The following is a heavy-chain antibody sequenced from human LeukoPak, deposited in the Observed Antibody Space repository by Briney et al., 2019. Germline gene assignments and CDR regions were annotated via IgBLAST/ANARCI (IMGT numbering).Heavy chain of an antibody. D-gene: IGHD6-6*01. CDR1: GGTFSSYA. V-gene: IGHV1-69*05. CDR3: ARGSSRTASTRFVDWFDP. CDR2: IIPIFGTA. J-gene: IGHJ5*02. Sequence: SVRVSCKASGGTFSSYAISWVRQAPGQGLEWMGRIIPIFGTANYAQKFQGRVTITTDESTSTAYMELSSLRSEDTAVYYCARGSSRTASTRFVDWFDPWGQGTLVTVSS.